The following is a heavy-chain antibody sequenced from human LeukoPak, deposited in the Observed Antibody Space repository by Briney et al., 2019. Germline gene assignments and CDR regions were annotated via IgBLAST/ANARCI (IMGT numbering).Heavy chain of an antibody. CDR2: ISYDGSNK. V-gene: IGHV3-30*18. Sequence: GGSLRLSCAASGFTFSSYGMHWVRQAPGKGLEWVAVISYDGSNKYYADSVKGRFTISRDNSKNTLYLQMNSLRAEDTAVYYCAKDPVVGMDVWGQGTTVTVSS. CDR1: GFTFSSYG. J-gene: IGHJ6*02. CDR3: AKDPVVGMDV.